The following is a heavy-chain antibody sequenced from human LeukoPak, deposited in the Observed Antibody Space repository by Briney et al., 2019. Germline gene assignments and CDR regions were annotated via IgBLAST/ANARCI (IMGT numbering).Heavy chain of an antibody. CDR1: GFPFSSYA. Sequence: VGSLRLSCEASGFPFSSYAMNWVRQAPGKGLEWVSTISGSGGSTYYADSVKGRFTISRDKSKNTVYLQMNSLRAEDTAVYYCAKERGYGYNHIDYWGQGTLVTVSS. J-gene: IGHJ4*02. CDR2: ISGSGGST. V-gene: IGHV3-23*01. D-gene: IGHD5-24*01. CDR3: AKERGYGYNHIDY.